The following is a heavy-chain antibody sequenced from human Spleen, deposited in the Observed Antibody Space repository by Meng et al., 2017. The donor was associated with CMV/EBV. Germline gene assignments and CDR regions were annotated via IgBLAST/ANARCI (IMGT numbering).Heavy chain of an antibody. Sequence: ASVKVSCKASAYTFIDYFIHWVWQAPGQGLEWMGWINPNSGGTDYAQKFQGRVTMVSDTSISTAYMEVSRLRSDDTALYYCAREGATRPSQGFDYWGRGTLVTVSS. CDR3: AREGATRPSQGFDY. CDR1: AYTFIDYF. D-gene: IGHD6-6*01. J-gene: IGHJ4*02. V-gene: IGHV1-2*02. CDR2: INPNSGGT.